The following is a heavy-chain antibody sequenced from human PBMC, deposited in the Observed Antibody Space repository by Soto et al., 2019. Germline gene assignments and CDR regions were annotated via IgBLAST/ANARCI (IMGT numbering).Heavy chain of an antibody. D-gene: IGHD3-10*01. V-gene: IGHV1-69*04. CDR1: GGTFSSYT. Sequence: ASVKVSCKASGGTFSSYTISWVRQAPGQGLEWMGRIIPILGIANYAQKFQGRVTITADKSTSTAYMELSSLRSEDTAVYYCARDPSSGRMDRDYWGQGTLVTVSS. CDR3: ARDPSSGRMDRDY. J-gene: IGHJ4*02. CDR2: IIPILGIA.